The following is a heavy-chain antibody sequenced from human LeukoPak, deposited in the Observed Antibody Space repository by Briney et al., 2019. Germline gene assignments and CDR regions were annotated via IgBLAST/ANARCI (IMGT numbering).Heavy chain of an antibody. J-gene: IGHJ4*02. CDR3: ARGDSGSYPFDY. CDR2: IYYSGST. Sequence: PSETLSLTCTVSGGSISSGGYYWSWIRQHPGKGLEWIGYIYYSGSTYYNPSLKSRVTISVDTSKNQFSLKLSSVTAANTAVYYRARGDSGSYPFDYWGRGTLVTVSS. CDR1: GGSISSGGYY. D-gene: IGHD1-26*01. V-gene: IGHV4-31*03.